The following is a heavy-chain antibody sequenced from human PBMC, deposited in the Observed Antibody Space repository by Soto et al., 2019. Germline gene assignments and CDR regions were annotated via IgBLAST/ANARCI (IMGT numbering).Heavy chain of an antibody. J-gene: IGHJ4*02. V-gene: IGHV1-3*05. CDR3: ARDFSVVVVAPGY. Sequence: QVQFVQSGAEEKKPGASVKVSCKASGYTFTSYAMHWVRQAPGQRLEWMGWINAGNSDTTYSQKFQGRVTITSDTCASTAYMELTSLRSEDTAVYYCARDFSVVVVAPGYWGQGTLVTVSS. D-gene: IGHD3-22*01. CDR2: INAGNSDT. CDR1: GYTFTSYA.